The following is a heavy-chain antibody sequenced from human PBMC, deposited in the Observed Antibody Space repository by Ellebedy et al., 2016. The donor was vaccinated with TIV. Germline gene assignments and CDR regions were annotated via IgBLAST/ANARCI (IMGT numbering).Heavy chain of an antibody. CDR3: ARVTKTYYDFWRRGSFYAFDI. J-gene: IGHJ3*02. CDR1: GGYLRSHY. D-gene: IGHD3-3*01. Sequence: SETLSLXCTVSGGYLRSHYWSWIRQPPGKGLEWIGYIYYSGSTNYNPSLKSRVTISVDTSKNQFSLKLSSVTAADTAVYYCARVTKTYYDFWRRGSFYAFDIWGQGTMVTVSS. V-gene: IGHV4-59*11. CDR2: IYYSGST.